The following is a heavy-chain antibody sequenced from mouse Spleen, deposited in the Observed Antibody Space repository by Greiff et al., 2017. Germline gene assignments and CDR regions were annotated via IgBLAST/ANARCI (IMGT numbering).Heavy chain of an antibody. V-gene: IGHV1-69*02. CDR3: ARSLFTTVVAPFAY. J-gene: IGHJ3*01. Sequence: QVQLQQPGAELVKPGASVKLSCKASGYTFTSYWMHWVKQRPGQGLEWIGEIDPSDSYTNYNQKFKGKATLTADKSSSTAYMQLSSLTSEDSAVYYCARSLFTTVVAPFAYWGQGTLVTVSA. CDR1: GYTFTSYW. D-gene: IGHD1-1*01. CDR2: IDPSDSYT.